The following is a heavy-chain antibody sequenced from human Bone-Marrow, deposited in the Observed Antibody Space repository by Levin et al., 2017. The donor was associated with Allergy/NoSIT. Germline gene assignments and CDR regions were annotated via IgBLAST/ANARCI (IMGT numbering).Heavy chain of an antibody. CDR3: TRGCVGGCYFDY. D-gene: IGHD2-21*02. Sequence: RTGGSLRLSCSTSGFTFGDYAMSWFRQAPGKGLEWVGFIRSKADGRTTEYAASVKGRFTISADDSKSIAYLQMNSLKNEDTAVYYCTRGCVGGCYFDYWGQGTLVTVSS. J-gene: IGHJ4*02. CDR1: GFTFGDYA. CDR2: IRSKADGRTT. V-gene: IGHV3-49*03.